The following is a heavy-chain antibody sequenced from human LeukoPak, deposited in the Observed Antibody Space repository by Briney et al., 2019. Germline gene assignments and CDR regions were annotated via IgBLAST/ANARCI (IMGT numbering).Heavy chain of an antibody. Sequence: PGGSLRLSCAASGFTFSSYGMHWVRQAPGKGLEWVAFIRYDGSNKYYADSVNGRFTISTDNTKNTLYLQMTSMQAEDTTVYYCARRAGAYSHSYDYWGQGTLVTVSS. V-gene: IGHV3-30*02. CDR3: ARRAGAYSHSYDY. CDR2: IRYDGSNK. D-gene: IGHD4/OR15-4a*01. J-gene: IGHJ4*02. CDR1: GFTFSSYG.